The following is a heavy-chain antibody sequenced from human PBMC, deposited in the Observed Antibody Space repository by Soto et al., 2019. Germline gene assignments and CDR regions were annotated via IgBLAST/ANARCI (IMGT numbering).Heavy chain of an antibody. V-gene: IGHV2-26*01. J-gene: IGHJ6*02. Sequence: QVALKESGPALVRPTETLTLTCTVSGFSLNTETLGVSWIRQPPGKALEWLGNIFSNDEKIYSPSLNTTFTISRDTSKSQVILSMTNLDPVDTATYYCARINWTSSYYALDVWGQGTTVSVSS. CDR3: ARINWTSSYYALDV. CDR2: IFSNDEK. D-gene: IGHD1-1*01. CDR1: GFSLNTETLG.